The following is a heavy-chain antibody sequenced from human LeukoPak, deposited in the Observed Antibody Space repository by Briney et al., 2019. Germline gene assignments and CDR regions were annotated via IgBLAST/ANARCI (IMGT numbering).Heavy chain of an antibody. CDR3: ARDVPSGFANDY. CDR1: GFTFSSYS. J-gene: IGHJ4*02. CDR2: ISAGSDSI. V-gene: IGHV3-48*02. D-gene: IGHD3-22*01. Sequence: GGSLRLSCAASGFTFSSYSLNWVRQAPGKGLEWISYISAGSDSIFHADSVKGRFTISRDNAKNSLYLQMNSLRDEDTAVYYCARDVPSGFANDYWGQGTLVTVSS.